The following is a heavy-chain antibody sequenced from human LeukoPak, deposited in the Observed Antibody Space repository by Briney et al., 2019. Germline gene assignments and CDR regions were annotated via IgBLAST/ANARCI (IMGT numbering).Heavy chain of an antibody. V-gene: IGHV3-11*01. Sequence: GGSLRLSCAASGFTFSDYNMRWIRQAPGKGLEWVSSISRSGSTKYYADSVKGRFTIARDNAKNSLFLQMNSLRAEDTAVYYCARVLRYCSGGNCYSGGLGYMDVWGKGTTVTISS. J-gene: IGHJ6*03. CDR1: GFTFSDYN. CDR2: ISRSGSTK. CDR3: ARVLRYCSGGNCYSGGLGYMDV. D-gene: IGHD2-15*01.